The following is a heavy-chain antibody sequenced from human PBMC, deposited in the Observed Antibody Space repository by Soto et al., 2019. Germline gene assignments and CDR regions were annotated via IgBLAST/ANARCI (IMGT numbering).Heavy chain of an antibody. V-gene: IGHV1-18*01. Sequence: ASVKVSCKASGYTFTSYGISWVRQAPGQGLEWMGWISAYNGNTNYAQKLQGRVTMTTDTSTSTAYMELRSLRSDDTAVYYCAREVDSSGWYGWFDPWGQGTLVTVS. D-gene: IGHD6-19*01. CDR2: ISAYNGNT. CDR3: AREVDSSGWYGWFDP. CDR1: GYTFTSYG. J-gene: IGHJ5*02.